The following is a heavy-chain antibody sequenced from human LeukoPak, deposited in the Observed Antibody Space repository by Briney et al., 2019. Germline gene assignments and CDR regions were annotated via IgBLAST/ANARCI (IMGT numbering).Heavy chain of an antibody. CDR2: INPNSGGT. D-gene: IGHD2-2*01. J-gene: IGHJ4*02. CDR3: ARLCYGLRY. Sequence: GASVKVSCKASGYTFPSYGISWVRQAPGQGLEWMGWINPNSGGTNYAQKFQGRVTMTRDTSISTAYMELSRLRSDDTAVYYCARLCYGLRYWGQGTLVTVSS. V-gene: IGHV1-2*02. CDR1: GYTFPSYG.